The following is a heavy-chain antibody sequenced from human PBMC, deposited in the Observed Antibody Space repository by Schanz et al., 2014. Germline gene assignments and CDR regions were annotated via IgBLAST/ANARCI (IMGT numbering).Heavy chain of an antibody. CDR2: IKQDESER. CDR3: ARPLGPNYYYYGLDV. Sequence: EVQLVESGGGLVQPGGSLRLSCAASGFTFSTYWMSWVRQAPGKGLEWVANIKQDESERFYVDSVKGRFTISRDNAKNSLYLQMNSLRAEDTAVYYCARPLGPNYYYYGLDVWGQGTTVTVSS. J-gene: IGHJ6*02. V-gene: IGHV3-7*01. CDR1: GFTFSTYW.